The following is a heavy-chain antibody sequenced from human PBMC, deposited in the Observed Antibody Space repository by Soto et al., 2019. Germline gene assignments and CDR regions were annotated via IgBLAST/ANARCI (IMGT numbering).Heavy chain of an antibody. CDR2: IYYSGST. CDR3: ASSPNTIFGVVTHRNWFDP. Sequence: SETLSLTCTVSGGSISSSSYYWGWIRQPPGKGLEWIGSIYYSGSTYYNPSLKSRVTISVDTSKNQFSLKLSSVTAADTAVYYCASSPNTIFGVVTHRNWFDPWGQGTLVTVSS. D-gene: IGHD3-3*01. CDR1: GGSISSSSYY. V-gene: IGHV4-39*01. J-gene: IGHJ5*02.